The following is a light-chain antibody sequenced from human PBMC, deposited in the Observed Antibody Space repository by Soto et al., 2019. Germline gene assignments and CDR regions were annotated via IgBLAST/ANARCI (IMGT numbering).Light chain of an antibody. Sequence: QSALTQPASVSGSPGQSITVSCTGTNTDVGGYNYVSWYQHRPGKAPRLMIYEVINRLSGVSNRFSGSKSGNTASLTISGLQSEDEADYYCTSYTPTGALVFGSGTKVTVL. V-gene: IGLV2-14*01. CDR2: EVI. CDR1: NTDVGGYNY. CDR3: TSYTPTGALV. J-gene: IGLJ1*01.